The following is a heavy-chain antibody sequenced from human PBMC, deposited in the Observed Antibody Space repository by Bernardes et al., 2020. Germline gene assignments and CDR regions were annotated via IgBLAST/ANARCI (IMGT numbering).Heavy chain of an antibody. CDR1: GFTFSSYG. Sequence: GGSLRLSCAASGFTFSSYGMHWVRQAPGKGLEWVAVISYDGSNKYYADSVKGRFTISRDNSKNTLYLQMNSLRAEDTAVYYCANLNAPSRALLWFGELSYLGYWGQGTLVTVSS. CDR2: ISYDGSNK. CDR3: ANLNAPSRALLWFGELSYLGY. D-gene: IGHD3-10*01. V-gene: IGHV3-30*18. J-gene: IGHJ4*02.